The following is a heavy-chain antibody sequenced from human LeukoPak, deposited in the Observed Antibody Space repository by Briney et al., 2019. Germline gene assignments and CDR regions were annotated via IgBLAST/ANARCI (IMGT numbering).Heavy chain of an antibody. CDR3: ARQGPNGDFDF. CDR2: IESYSRII. Sequence: GGSLRLSCEASGFTFNTYSMNWVRQAPGKGLQWVSYIESYSRIIHYADSVKGRFTISRDDAKNSLFLQMNSLRAEDTAIYYCARQGPNGDFDFGARGPLVTVSS. V-gene: IGHV3-48*01. J-gene: IGHJ4*02. CDR1: GFTFNTYS. D-gene: IGHD4-17*01.